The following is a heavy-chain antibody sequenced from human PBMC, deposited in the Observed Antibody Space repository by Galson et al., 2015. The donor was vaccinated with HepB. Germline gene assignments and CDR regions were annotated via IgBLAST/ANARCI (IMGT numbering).Heavy chain of an antibody. CDR3: AKGLQYFDFWSRRYLEDYNAY. V-gene: IGHV3-30*18. J-gene: IGHJ4*02. Sequence: SLRLSCAASGFSFDAYGMHWVRQAPGKGLEWVALISYDGTNKYYTDSVKGRFTISRDNSKNTLYLQMNSLRTEDTAVYYCAKGLQYFDFWSRRYLEDYNAYWGQGTLVTVSS. CDR2: ISYDGTNK. D-gene: IGHD3-3*01. CDR1: GFSFDAYG.